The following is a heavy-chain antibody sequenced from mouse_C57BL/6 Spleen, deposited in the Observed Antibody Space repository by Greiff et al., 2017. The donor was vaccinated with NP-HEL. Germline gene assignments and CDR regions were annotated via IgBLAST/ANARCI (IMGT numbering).Heavy chain of an antibody. Sequence: VQLQQSGPELVKPGASVKISCKASGYAFSSSWMNWVKQRPGKGLEWIGRIYPGDGDTNYNGKFKGKATLTADKSSSTAYMQLSSLTSEDSAVYFCARWGGTDAMDYWGQGTSVTVSS. D-gene: IGHD4-1*01. CDR1: GYAFSSSW. V-gene: IGHV1-82*01. CDR3: ARWGGTDAMDY. J-gene: IGHJ4*01. CDR2: IYPGDGDT.